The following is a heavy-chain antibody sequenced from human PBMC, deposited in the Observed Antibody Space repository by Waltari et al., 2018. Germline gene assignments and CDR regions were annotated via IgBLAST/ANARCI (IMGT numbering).Heavy chain of an antibody. Sequence: QVQLVQSGAEVKKPGASAKVSCKVSGYTLTELSMHWVRQAPGKGLEWMVGVDAESGEKIYEQKCRGRGTMTEETSTDTASMELSSLGAEETAVYYCATCAYCYDSSGYVYVDYWGQGTLVTVAS. J-gene: IGHJ4*02. CDR1: GYTLTELS. V-gene: IGHV1-24*01. CDR3: ATCAYCYDSSGYVYVDY. D-gene: IGHD3-22*01. CDR2: VDAESGEK.